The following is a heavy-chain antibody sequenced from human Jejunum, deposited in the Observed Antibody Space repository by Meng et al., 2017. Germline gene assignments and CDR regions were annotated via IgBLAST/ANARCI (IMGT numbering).Heavy chain of an antibody. J-gene: IGHJ6*02. CDR2: INAGNGNT. CDR3: ARGYCSGGRCYNYGRLEIDYYGMDV. D-gene: IGHD2-15*01. V-gene: IGHV1-3*01. CDR1: GYTFTSYA. Sequence: ASVKVSCKASGYTFTSYAMHWVRQAPGQRLEWMGWINAGNGNTKYSQKFQGRVTITRDTSASTAYMEMSSLRSEDTAVYYWARGYCSGGRCYNYGRLEIDYYGMDVWGQGTMVTVSS.